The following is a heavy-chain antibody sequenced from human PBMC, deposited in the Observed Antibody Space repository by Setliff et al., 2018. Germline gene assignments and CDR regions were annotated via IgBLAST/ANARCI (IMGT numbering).Heavy chain of an antibody. CDR3: ASGTPHKWLVHDYYYYGMDV. Sequence: GASVKVSCKASGGTFSSYAISWVRQAPGQGPEWMGGIIPIFGTANYAQKFQGRVTITTDESTSTAYMELSSLRSEDTAVYYCASGTPHKWLVHDYYYYGMDVWGQGTTVTVSS. J-gene: IGHJ6*02. CDR2: IIPIFGTA. CDR1: GGTFSSYA. D-gene: IGHD6-19*01. V-gene: IGHV1-69*05.